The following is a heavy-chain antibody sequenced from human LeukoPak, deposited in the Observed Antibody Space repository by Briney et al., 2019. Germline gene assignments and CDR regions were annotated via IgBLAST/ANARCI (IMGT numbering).Heavy chain of an antibody. CDR2: IYYSGST. J-gene: IGHJ3*02. V-gene: IGHV4-59*08. CDR3: ARTLLWFGAPREGAFDI. CDR1: GGSISSYY. Sequence: SETLSLTCTVSGGSISSYYWSWIRQPPGKELEWIGYIYYSGSTSYNPSLKSRVTISVDTSKNQFSLKLSSVTAADTAVYYCARTLLWFGAPREGAFDIWGQGTMVTVSS. D-gene: IGHD3-10*01.